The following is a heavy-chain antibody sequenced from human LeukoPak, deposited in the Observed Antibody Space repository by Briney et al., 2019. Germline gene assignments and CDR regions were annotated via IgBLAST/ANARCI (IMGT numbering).Heavy chain of an antibody. D-gene: IGHD3-22*01. CDR2: INPNSGDT. Sequence: ASVKVSCKASGYTFTGYFMHWVRQAPGQGLEWMGWINPNSGDTNHAQKFQGRVTMTGDTSISTAYMELSGLTSDDTAVYFCARDLGYYDNNGYSTYDAFDIWGQGTMVTVSS. V-gene: IGHV1-2*02. CDR3: ARDLGYYDNNGYSTYDAFDI. CDR1: GYTFTGYF. J-gene: IGHJ3*02.